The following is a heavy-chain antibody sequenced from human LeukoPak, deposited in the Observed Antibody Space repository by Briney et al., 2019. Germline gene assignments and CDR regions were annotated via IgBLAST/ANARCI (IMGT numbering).Heavy chain of an antibody. CDR3: ARERIAAAGRPFDY. V-gene: IGHV4-30-2*01. Sequence: PSQTLSLTCTVSGGSISSGGYYWSWIRQPPGKGLEWIGYIYHSGSTYYNPSLKSRVTISVDRSKNQFSLKLSSVTAADTAVYYCARERIAAAGRPFDYWGQGTLVTVSS. CDR2: IYHSGST. J-gene: IGHJ4*02. CDR1: GGSISSGGYY. D-gene: IGHD6-13*01.